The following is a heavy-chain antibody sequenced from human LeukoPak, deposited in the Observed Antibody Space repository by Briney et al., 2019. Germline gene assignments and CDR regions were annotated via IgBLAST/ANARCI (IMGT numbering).Heavy chain of an antibody. J-gene: IGHJ4*02. CDR3: ARASYGDYSSGDY. D-gene: IGHD4-17*01. CDR2: VSPNSGNT. V-gene: IGHV1-8*01. Sequence: GASVKVSCKASGYTFTSYDLNWVRQATGQGLEWMGWVSPNSGNTGYAQKFQGRVTMTRDTSISTVYMELSSLRSEDTAVYYCARASYGDYSSGDYWGQGTLVTVSS. CDR1: GYTFTSYD.